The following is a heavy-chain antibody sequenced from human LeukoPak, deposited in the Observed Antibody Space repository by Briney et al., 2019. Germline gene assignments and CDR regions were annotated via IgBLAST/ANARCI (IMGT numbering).Heavy chain of an antibody. CDR2: ISYDGSNK. V-gene: IGHV3-30*04. D-gene: IGHD5-24*01. CDR3: ARDRRWLQYSDY. Sequence: GGSLRLSCAASGFTFSSFAMHGVRQAPGKGLEWVAVISYDGSNKYYADSVKGRFTISRDNSKNTLYLEMNSLRPEDTAVYYCARDRRWLQYSDYWGQGTLVTVSS. CDR1: GFTFSSFA. J-gene: IGHJ4*02.